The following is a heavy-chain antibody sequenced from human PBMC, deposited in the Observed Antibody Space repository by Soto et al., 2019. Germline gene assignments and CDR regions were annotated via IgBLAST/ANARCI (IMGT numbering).Heavy chain of an antibody. V-gene: IGHV3-11*06. D-gene: IGHD3-3*01. CDR3: ARDKAYGSGYYLAY. CDR2: ISSSSSYT. Sequence: QVQLVESGGGLVKPGGSLRLSCAASGFTFSDYYMSWIRQAPGKGLEWVSYISSSSSYTNYADSVKGRFTISRDNAKNSLYLPMNILRAKDTAVYYCARDKAYGSGYYLAYWGQGTLVTVSS. J-gene: IGHJ4*02. CDR1: GFTFSDYY.